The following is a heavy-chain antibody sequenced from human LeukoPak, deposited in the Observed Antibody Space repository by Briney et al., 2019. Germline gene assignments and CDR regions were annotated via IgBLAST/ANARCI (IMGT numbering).Heavy chain of an antibody. CDR2: IKKDGSEK. CDR3: ADGYGLFHH. CDR1: GFTFSGYW. V-gene: IGHV3-7*01. J-gene: IGHJ1*01. Sequence: GGSLRLSCAGSGFTFSGYWMSWVRQAPGKGLEWVANIKKDGSEKYYADSVKGRFTISRDNAKKSLYLQMSSLRAEDTAVYYCADGYGLFHHCGQGTLVTVAS. D-gene: IGHD5-24*01.